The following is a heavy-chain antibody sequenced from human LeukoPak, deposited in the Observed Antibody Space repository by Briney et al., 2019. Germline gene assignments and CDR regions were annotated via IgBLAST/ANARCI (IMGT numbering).Heavy chain of an antibody. V-gene: IGHV3-23*01. Sequence: HPGGSLRLSCAASGFSFSSSAMSWVRQAPGKGLEWVSVISAYSGSTDYADSVKGRFTISRDNSNNTLYVQMNSLRAEDTAVYYCAKGLPRGYDFWSGKTGAFDIWGQGTMVTVSS. CDR3: AKGLPRGYDFWSGKTGAFDI. D-gene: IGHD3-3*01. CDR1: GFSFSSSA. CDR2: ISAYSGST. J-gene: IGHJ3*02.